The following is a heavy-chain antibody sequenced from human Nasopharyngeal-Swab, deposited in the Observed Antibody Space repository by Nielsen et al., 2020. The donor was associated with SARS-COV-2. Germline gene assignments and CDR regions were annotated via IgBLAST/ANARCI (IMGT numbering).Heavy chain of an antibody. D-gene: IGHD6-6*01. J-gene: IGHJ6*02. CDR1: GGTFSSYA. Sequence: SVKVSCKASGGTFSSYAISWVRQAPGQGLEWMGGIIPIFGTANYAPKFQGRVTITADESTSTAYMELSSLRSEDTAVYYCASLGDSSSYRYYGMDVWGQGTTVTVSS. CDR2: IIPIFGTA. CDR3: ASLGDSSSYRYYGMDV. V-gene: IGHV1-69*13.